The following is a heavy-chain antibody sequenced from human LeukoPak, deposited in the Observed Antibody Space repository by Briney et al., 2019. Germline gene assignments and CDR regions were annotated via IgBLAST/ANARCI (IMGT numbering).Heavy chain of an antibody. CDR3: ARVVGSVAATYYFDY. Sequence: ASVKVSCKVSGYTLTELSMHWVRQAPGKGLEWMGGFDPEDGETIYAQKFQGRVTMTEDTSTDTAYMELSSLRSEDTAVYHCARVVGSVAATYYFDYWGQGTLVTVSS. V-gene: IGHV1-24*01. CDR2: FDPEDGET. J-gene: IGHJ4*02. D-gene: IGHD6-6*01. CDR1: GYTLTELS.